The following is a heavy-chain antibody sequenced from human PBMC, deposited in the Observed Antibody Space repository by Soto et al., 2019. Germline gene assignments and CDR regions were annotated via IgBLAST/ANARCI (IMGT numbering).Heavy chain of an antibody. D-gene: IGHD1-1*01. CDR1: GGSISSYY. Sequence: SETLSLTCTVSGGSISSYYWSWIRQPPGKGLEWIGYIYYSGSTNYNPSLKSRVTISVDTSKNQFSLKLSSVTAADTAVYYCAGLKLERRKSRFDPWGQGTLVTVSS. J-gene: IGHJ5*02. CDR2: IYYSGST. V-gene: IGHV4-59*01. CDR3: AGLKLERRKSRFDP.